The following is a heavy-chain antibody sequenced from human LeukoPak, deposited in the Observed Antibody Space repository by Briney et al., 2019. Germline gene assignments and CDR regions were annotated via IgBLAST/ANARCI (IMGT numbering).Heavy chain of an antibody. Sequence: GGSLRHSCAASGFTFSSYWMSWVRQAPGKGLEWVANIKQDGSEKYYVDSVKGRFTISRDNAKNSLYLQMNSLRAEDTAVYYCARFGWYEAFDYWGQGTLVTVSS. D-gene: IGHD6-19*01. CDR1: GFTFSSYW. CDR3: ARFGWYEAFDY. CDR2: IKQDGSEK. V-gene: IGHV3-7*01. J-gene: IGHJ4*02.